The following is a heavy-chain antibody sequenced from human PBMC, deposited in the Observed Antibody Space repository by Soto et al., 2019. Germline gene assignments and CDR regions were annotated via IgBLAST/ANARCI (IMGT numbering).Heavy chain of an antibody. V-gene: IGHV1-8*01. CDR3: ARGLQQQLAYYYYGMDV. J-gene: IGHJ6*02. D-gene: IGHD6-13*01. CDR1: GYTFTSYD. Sequence: QVQLVQSGAEVKKPGASVKVSCKASGYTFTSYDINWVRQATGQGLEWMGWMNPNSGNTGYAQKLQGRVTMTRNTSISTAYMELSSLRSEDTAVYYCARGLQQQLAYYYYGMDVWGQGTTVTVSS. CDR2: MNPNSGNT.